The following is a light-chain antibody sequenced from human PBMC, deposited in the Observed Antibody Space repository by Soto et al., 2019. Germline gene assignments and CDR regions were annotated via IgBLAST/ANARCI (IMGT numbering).Light chain of an antibody. CDR2: GAS. CDR3: QQYGTSPFT. J-gene: IGKJ3*01. Sequence: PGERATLSCRASQSVSSSYLAWYQQKRGQAPRLLIYGASSRATGIPDRFSGSASGTDFTLTISRLEPEDFAVYYCQQYGTSPFTFGPGTKVDIK. V-gene: IGKV3-20*01. CDR1: QSVSSSY.